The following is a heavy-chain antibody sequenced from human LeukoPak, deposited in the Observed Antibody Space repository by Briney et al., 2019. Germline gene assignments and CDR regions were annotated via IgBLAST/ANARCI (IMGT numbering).Heavy chain of an antibody. V-gene: IGHV3-30*18. Sequence: PGGSLRLSCAASGFTFSNYAIPWVRQAPGKRLEWVAFISYDGNDKYYADSVKGRFTTSRDNSNNMVHLQMHSLRPEDTAVYSCAKDAVNCSGTSCSYGMDVWGQGTTVTVSS. CDR1: GFTFSNYA. CDR3: AKDAVNCSGTSCSYGMDV. D-gene: IGHD2-2*01. J-gene: IGHJ6*02. CDR2: ISYDGNDK.